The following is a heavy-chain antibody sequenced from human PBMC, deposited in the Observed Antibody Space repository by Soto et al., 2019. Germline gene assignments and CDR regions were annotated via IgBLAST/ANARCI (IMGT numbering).Heavy chain of an antibody. Sequence: DVQLVESGGGLFQPGGPLEPPGWPPGLNFRVYWLNWVRQAPGKGLDWLSGVDRNDYSKTYADSVKGRVTISRDNAKNTLYLQMSSLTVEDTAVYYCVRQMIEGTAVDYWGQGTLVTVSS. CDR3: VRQMIEGTAVDY. D-gene: IGHD2-21*01. J-gene: IGHJ4*02. V-gene: IGHV3-74*03. CDR2: VDRNDYSK. CDR1: GLNFRVYW.